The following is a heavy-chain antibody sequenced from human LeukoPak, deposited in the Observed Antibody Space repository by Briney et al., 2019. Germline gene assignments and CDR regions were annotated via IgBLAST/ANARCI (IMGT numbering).Heavy chain of an antibody. J-gene: IGHJ6*03. V-gene: IGHV3-23*01. CDR2: ISGSGGNT. CDR3: AKDGVGTDYYYYMDV. CDR1: GFTFSSYA. Sequence: GGSLRLSCAASGFTFSSYAMTWVRQAPGKGPEWVSTISGSGGNTYYADSVQGRFTISRDNSKNTLYLQMNSLKTEDTAVYYCAKDGVGTDYYYYMDVWGKGTTVTVSS. D-gene: IGHD3-3*01.